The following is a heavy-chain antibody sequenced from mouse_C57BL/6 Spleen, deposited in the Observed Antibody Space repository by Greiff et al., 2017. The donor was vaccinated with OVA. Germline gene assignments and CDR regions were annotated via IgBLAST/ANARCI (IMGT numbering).Heavy chain of an antibody. CDR1: GYAFSSYW. Sequence: VQLQQSGAELVKPGASVKISCKASGYAFSSYWMNWVKQRPGKGLEWMGQIYPGDGDINYNGKLKGKATLSADKSSSTAYMQLSSLTSEDSAVYICARKGYGYDDAMDYWGQGASVTVSS. V-gene: IGHV1-80*01. CDR3: ARKGYGYDDAMDY. J-gene: IGHJ4*01. CDR2: IYPGDGDI. D-gene: IGHD2-2*01.